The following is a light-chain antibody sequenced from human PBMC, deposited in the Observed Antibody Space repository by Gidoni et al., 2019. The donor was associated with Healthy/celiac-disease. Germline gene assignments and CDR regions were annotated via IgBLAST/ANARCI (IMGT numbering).Light chain of an antibody. Sequence: EIVLPQSPATLSLSPGYRATLSCGASQSVSSSYLAWYQQKPGLAPKLLIYDASSRATGIPDRFSDSGSGTDFTLTISRLEPEDFAVYYCQQYGSSHLTFGGGTKVEIK. CDR1: QSVSSSY. V-gene: IGKV3D-20*01. CDR2: DAS. CDR3: QQYGSSHLT. J-gene: IGKJ4*01.